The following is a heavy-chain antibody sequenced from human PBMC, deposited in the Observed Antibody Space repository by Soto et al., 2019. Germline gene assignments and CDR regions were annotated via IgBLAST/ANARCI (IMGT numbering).Heavy chain of an antibody. J-gene: IGHJ4*02. CDR1: GFTFSSYG. CDR2: IWYDGSNK. V-gene: IGHV3-33*01. D-gene: IGHD5-12*01. Sequence: QVQLVESGGGVVQPGRSLRLSCAASGFTFSSYGMHWVRQAPGKGLEWVAVIWYDGSNKYYADSVKGRFTISRDNYKNTLYLQMNSLRAEDTAVYYCARDSAATIDLFDYWGQGTLVTVSS. CDR3: ARDSAATIDLFDY.